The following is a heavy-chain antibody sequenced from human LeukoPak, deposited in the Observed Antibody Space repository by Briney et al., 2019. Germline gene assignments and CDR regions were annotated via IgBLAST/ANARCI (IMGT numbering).Heavy chain of an antibody. D-gene: IGHD3-10*01. J-gene: IGHJ6*03. Sequence: PGGSLRLSCAASGLTFSSYEMNWDRQAPGKGLEWVSSISSRSSYISYADSVTGRFPISRGNSKNTLYLQMNSLRAEDTAVYYCARDAYGSGSYYAYYYYYMDVWGKGTTVTVSS. CDR3: ARDAYGSGSYYAYYYYYMDV. CDR1: GLTFSSYE. CDR2: ISSRSSYI. V-gene: IGHV3-21*01.